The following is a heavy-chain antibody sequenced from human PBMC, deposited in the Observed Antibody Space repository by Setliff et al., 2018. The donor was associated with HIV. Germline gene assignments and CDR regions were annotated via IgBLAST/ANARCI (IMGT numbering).Heavy chain of an antibody. D-gene: IGHD2-21*01. CDR1: EYTFTNFY. Sequence: ASVKVSCKSSEYTFTNFYIHWARQAPGQGLEWMGIINPSGDDTHYAQKFQDRLTITRDMSSDTVYMELSSLTSDDTAMYFCARERQGFHDYWGQGTLVTSPQ. CDR2: INPSGDDT. J-gene: IGHJ4*02. CDR3: ARERQGFHDY. V-gene: IGHV1-46*01.